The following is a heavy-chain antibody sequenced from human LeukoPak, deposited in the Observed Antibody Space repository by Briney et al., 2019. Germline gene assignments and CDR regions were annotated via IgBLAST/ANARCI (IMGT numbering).Heavy chain of an antibody. V-gene: IGHV3-7*01. Sequence: PGGSLRLSCAASGFTFSSYWMSWVRQAPGKGLKWVANIKQDGSEKYYVDSVKGRFTISRDNAKNSLYLQMNSLRAEDTAVYSCARDRSAAPELIYFDYWGQGTLVTVSS. D-gene: IGHD1-14*01. CDR1: GFTFSSYW. CDR3: ARDRSAAPELIYFDY. J-gene: IGHJ4*02. CDR2: IKQDGSEK.